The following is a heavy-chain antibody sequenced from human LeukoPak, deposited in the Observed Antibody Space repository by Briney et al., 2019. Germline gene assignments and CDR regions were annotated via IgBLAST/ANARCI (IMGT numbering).Heavy chain of an antibody. V-gene: IGHV3-66*01. CDR3: ARDRATYYYDSSGLNS. J-gene: IGHJ4*02. CDR2: IYSGGST. Sequence: GSLRLSCAASGFTVSSNYMSWVRQAPGKGLEWVSVIYSGGSTYYADSVKGRFTISRDNSKNTLYLQMNSLRAEDTAVYYCARDRATYYYDSSGLNSWGQGTLVTVSS. CDR1: GFTVSSNY. D-gene: IGHD3-22*01.